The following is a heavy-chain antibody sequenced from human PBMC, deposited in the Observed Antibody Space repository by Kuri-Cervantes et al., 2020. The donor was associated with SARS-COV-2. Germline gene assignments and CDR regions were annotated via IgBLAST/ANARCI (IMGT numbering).Heavy chain of an antibody. CDR1: GVTFSSYS. CDR2: ISSSSSTI. D-gene: IGHD3-3*01. Sequence: LTCAASGVTFSSYSMNWVRQAPGKGLEWVSYISSSSSTIYYADSVKGRFTISRDNAKNSLYLQMNSLRAEDTAVYYCARRLEYDFWSGPLDAFDIWGQGTMVTVSS. V-gene: IGHV3-48*04. CDR3: ARRLEYDFWSGPLDAFDI. J-gene: IGHJ3*02.